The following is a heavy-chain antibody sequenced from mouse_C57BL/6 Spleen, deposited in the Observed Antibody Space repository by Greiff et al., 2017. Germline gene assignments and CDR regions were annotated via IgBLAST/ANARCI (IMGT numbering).Heavy chain of an antibody. V-gene: IGHV5-17*01. CDR3: ARAGNYPHYDAMDY. CDR1: GFTFSDYG. J-gene: IGHJ4*01. CDR2: ISSGSSTI. D-gene: IGHD2-1*01. Sequence: EVKLVESGGGLVKPGGSLKLSCAASGFTFSDYGMHWVRQAPEKGLEWVAYISSGSSTIYYADTVKGRFTISRDNAKNTLFLQMTSLRSEDTAMYYCARAGNYPHYDAMDYWGQGTSVTVSS.